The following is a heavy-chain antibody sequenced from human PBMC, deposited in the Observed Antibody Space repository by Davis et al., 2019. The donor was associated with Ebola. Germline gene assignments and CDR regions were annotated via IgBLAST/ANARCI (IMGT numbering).Heavy chain of an antibody. CDR1: GGTFSSYT. V-gene: IGHV1-8*02. CDR3: AREGAPYWYFDL. Sequence: ASVKVSCKASGGTFSSYTISWVRQATGQGLEWMGWMNPNSGNTGYAQKFQGRVTMTRNTSISTAYMELSSLRSDDTAVYYCAREGAPYWYFDLWGRGTLVTVSS. J-gene: IGHJ2*01. CDR2: MNPNSGNT. D-gene: IGHD3-16*01.